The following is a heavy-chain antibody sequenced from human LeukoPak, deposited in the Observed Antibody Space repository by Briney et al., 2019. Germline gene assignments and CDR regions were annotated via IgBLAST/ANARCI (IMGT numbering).Heavy chain of an antibody. CDR2: MNPNNGNT. Sequence: EASVKVSCKASGYTFTRYDINWVRQAPGQGLEWLGWMNPNNGNTGYAQKFQGRVTMTRSTSIHTAYMELNTLTSDDAAAYYCARGFYYYGLDVWGQGTTVTVSS. J-gene: IGHJ6*02. CDR1: GYTFTRYD. CDR3: ARGFYYYGLDV. V-gene: IGHV1-8*01.